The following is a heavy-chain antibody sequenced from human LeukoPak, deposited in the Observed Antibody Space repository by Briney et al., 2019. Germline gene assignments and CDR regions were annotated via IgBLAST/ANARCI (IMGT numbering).Heavy chain of an antibody. D-gene: IGHD4-11*01. CDR2: INSDGSRT. CDR1: GFTFSSYW. Sequence: PGGSLRLSCAASGFTFSSYWMHWVRQAPGKGLVWVSRINSDGSRTSYADSVTGRFTISRDNAKNTLDLQMNSLRAEDTPVYYCARGPRVTNNWFDPWGQGTLVTVSS. J-gene: IGHJ5*02. CDR3: ARGPRVTNNWFDP. V-gene: IGHV3-74*01.